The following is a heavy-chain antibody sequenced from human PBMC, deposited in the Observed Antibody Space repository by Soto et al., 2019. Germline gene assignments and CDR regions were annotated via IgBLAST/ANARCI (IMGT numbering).Heavy chain of an antibody. J-gene: IGHJ4*02. CDR3: AIEIDYGGVIGSFDY. V-gene: IGHV1-69*12. Sequence: QVQLVQSGAEVQKPGSSVKVSCKASGGTFSSYAISWVRQAPGQGLEWMGGIIPIFGTANYAQKCQGCVTLTADESTSTAYMELSSLRSEDTAVYYCAIEIDYGGVIGSFDYWGQGTLVTVSS. D-gene: IGHD4-17*01. CDR1: GGTFSSYA. CDR2: IIPIFGTA.